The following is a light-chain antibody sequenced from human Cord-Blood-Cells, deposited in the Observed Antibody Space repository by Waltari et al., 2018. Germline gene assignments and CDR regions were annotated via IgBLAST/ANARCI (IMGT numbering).Light chain of an antibody. CDR3: SSYTSSSTYV. J-gene: IGLJ1*01. Sequence: QSALTQPASVSGSPGQSITISCTGTSSDVGCYNFVSWYQQHPGKAPKLMIYEVSKRPSGVSNRFSGSKSGNTASLTISGLQAEDEADYYCSSYTSSSTYVFGAGTKLTVL. CDR1: SSDVGCYNF. CDR2: EVS. V-gene: IGLV2-14*01.